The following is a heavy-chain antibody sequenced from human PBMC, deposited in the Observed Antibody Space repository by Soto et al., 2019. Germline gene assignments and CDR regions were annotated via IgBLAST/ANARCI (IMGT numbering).Heavy chain of an antibody. CDR1: GGSFSGYY. V-gene: IGHV4-34*01. CDR3: ARGHYYGMDV. CDR2: INHSGST. Sequence: QVQLQQWGAGLLKPSETLSLTCAVYGGSFSGYYWSWIRQPPGKGLEWIGEINHSGSTNYNPSLKSRVTTSVDTSKNQFPLKLSSVTAADTAVYYCARGHYYGMDVWGQGTTVTVSS. J-gene: IGHJ6*02.